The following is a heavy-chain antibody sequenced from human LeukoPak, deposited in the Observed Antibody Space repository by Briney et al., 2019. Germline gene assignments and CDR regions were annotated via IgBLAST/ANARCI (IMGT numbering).Heavy chain of an antibody. CDR3: AKENTRDGYRHFHL. J-gene: IGHJ4*02. D-gene: IGHD5-24*01. CDR1: RFPFRCYD. V-gene: IGHV3-30*02. Sequence: GGSLTLSCKASRFPFRCYDMQWLRQGPSMGLKWVACITYDENIKYYADSVKGRFTISRDNSENTLYLQMNSLRAEDTAVYYCAKENTRDGYRHFHLWGQGTLVSVSS. CDR2: ITYDENIK.